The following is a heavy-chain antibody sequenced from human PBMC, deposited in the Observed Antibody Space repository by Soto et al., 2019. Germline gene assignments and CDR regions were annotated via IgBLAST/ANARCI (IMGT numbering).Heavy chain of an antibody. CDR3: AKDWGIAVAAH. Sequence: QVQLVESGGGVVQPGGALRLSCAASGFTFCSTGMHWVRQAPGKGLEWVAVISHDGGNKYYGDSVKGRFTISRDNSKNTLYLQMNSLRADDTAVYYCAKDWGIAVAAHWGQGTLVTVSS. V-gene: IGHV3-30*18. J-gene: IGHJ4*02. CDR2: ISHDGGNK. CDR1: GFTFCSTG. D-gene: IGHD6-19*01.